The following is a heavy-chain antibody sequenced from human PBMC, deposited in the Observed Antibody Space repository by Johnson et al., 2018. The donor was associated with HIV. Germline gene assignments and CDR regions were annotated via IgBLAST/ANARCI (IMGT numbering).Heavy chain of an antibody. CDR3: ARDRARYYDSSGYYYDAFDI. CDR1: GFTFSDYY. D-gene: IGHD3-22*01. V-gene: IGHV3-11*01. CDR2: IISSGSTI. J-gene: IGHJ3*02. Sequence: QVLLVESGGGLVKPGGSLRLSCAASGFTFSDYYMSWIRQAPGKGLEWVSYIISSGSTIYYAYSVKGRFTISRENAKNSLYLQMNSLRAGDTAVYYCARDRARYYDSSGYYYDAFDIWGQGTMVTVSS.